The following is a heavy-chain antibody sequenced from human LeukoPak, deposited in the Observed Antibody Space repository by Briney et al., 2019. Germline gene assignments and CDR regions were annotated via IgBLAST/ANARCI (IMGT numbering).Heavy chain of an antibody. D-gene: IGHD6-6*01. J-gene: IGHJ4*02. CDR2: ISSSGSTI. CDR1: GFTFSRYS. CDR3: ARGSYSSSNYFDY. V-gene: IGHV3-48*01. Sequence: PGGSLRLSWAASGFTFSRYSMNWVRQAAGKGLEWVSYISSSGSTIYYAASVRGRFTITRDNAKNSLYLQMHSLRAEDTAVYYCARGSYSSSNYFDYWGQGTLVTVSS.